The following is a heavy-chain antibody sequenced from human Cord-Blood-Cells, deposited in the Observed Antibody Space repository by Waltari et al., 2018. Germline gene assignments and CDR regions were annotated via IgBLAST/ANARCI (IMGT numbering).Heavy chain of an antibody. J-gene: IGHJ6*02. D-gene: IGHD6-13*01. CDR3: AREGPAAGMIVYYYGRGV. CDR1: VGSFSGYS. V-gene: IGHV4-34*01. Sequence: QVQLQQWGAGLLKPSETLSLPCAVHVGSFSGYSCGWTRSPPGRGRECMGEINHCGSTNYNPSLKSRVTISVDTSKTQFSRKLCSVTAADTAVYYWAREGPAAGMIVYYYGRGVWGQGTTVTVSS. CDR2: INHCGST.